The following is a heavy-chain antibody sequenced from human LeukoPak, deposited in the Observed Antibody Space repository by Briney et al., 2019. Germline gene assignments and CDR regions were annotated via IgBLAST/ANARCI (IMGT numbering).Heavy chain of an antibody. J-gene: IGHJ4*02. CDR1: GFTFDDYA. CDR2: ISWNSGSI. D-gene: IGHD1-26*01. V-gene: IGHV3-9*01. Sequence: GRSLRLSCAASGFTFDDYAMHWVRQAPGKGLEWVSGISWNSGSIGYADSVKGRFTISRDNSKNTLYLQMNSLRAEDTAVYYCASGSGGDYWGQGTLVTVSS. CDR3: ASGSGGDY.